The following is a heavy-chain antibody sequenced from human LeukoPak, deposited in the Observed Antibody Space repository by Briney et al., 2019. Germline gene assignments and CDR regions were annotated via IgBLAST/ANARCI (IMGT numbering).Heavy chain of an antibody. J-gene: IGHJ4*02. CDR3: ARGYNSGSIEEGTIDY. CDR2: INAGNGNT. CDR1: GYTFTSYA. Sequence: ASVKVSCKASGYTFTSYAMHWVRQAPGQRLEWMGWINAGNGNTKYSQKFQGRVTITRDTSASTAYMELSSLRSEDTAVYYCARGYNSGSIEEGTIDYWGQGTLVTVSS. D-gene: IGHD3-10*01. V-gene: IGHV1-3*01.